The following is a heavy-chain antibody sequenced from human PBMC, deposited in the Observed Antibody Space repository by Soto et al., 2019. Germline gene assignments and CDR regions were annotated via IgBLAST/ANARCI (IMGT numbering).Heavy chain of an antibody. V-gene: IGHV1-18*01. J-gene: IGHJ4*02. CDR2: ISAYSGKT. D-gene: IGHD3-3*01. CDR1: GYTLTSYG. CDR3: ARDNAGDFWSGYSRYYFDY. Sequence: GASVKVSCKASGYTLTSYGISWVRQAPGQGLEWMGWISAYSGKTNYAQMLQGRLTMTTDTSTTTAYMELRSLRSDDTAVYYCARDNAGDFWSGYSRYYFDYWGQGTLVTVSS.